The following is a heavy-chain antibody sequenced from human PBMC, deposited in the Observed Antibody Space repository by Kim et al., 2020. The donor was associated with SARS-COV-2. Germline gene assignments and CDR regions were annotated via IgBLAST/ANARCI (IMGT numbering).Heavy chain of an antibody. V-gene: IGHV4-34*01. CDR2: INHSGST. D-gene: IGHD3-3*01. CDR1: GGSFSGYY. J-gene: IGHJ6*03. CDR3: AREEKNDFWSGPLFYCYMDV. Sequence: SETLSLTCAVYGGSFSGYYWSWIRQPPGKGLERIGEINHSGSTNYNPSLKSRVTISVDTSKNQFSLKLSSVTAADTAVYYCAREEKNDFWSGPLFYCYMDVWGKGTTVTVSS.